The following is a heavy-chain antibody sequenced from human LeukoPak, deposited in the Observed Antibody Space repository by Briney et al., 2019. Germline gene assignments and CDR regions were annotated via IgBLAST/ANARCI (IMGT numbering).Heavy chain of an antibody. CDR3: AKGSPAILYYCMDV. V-gene: IGHV3-23*01. Sequence: GGSLRLSCAASGFSFSNYVMTWVRQAPGKGLEWVSAIIGTGAGTYHADSVKGRFTISRDNSKNTLYLQMNSLRAEDTAVYYCAKGSPAILYYCMDVWGKGTTVTVSS. CDR1: GFSFSNYV. CDR2: IIGTGAGT. J-gene: IGHJ6*03. D-gene: IGHD2-21*01.